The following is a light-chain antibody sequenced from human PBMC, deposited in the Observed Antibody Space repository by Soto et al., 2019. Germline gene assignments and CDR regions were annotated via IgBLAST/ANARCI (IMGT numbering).Light chain of an antibody. V-gene: IGKV1-5*03. Sequence: DIQMTQSPSTLSASVGDRVTITCRASQSISSWLAWYQQKPGKAPKLLIYKASSLESGVPSRFRGRGSGTELTLPISRLQPADFATYFCEQYNSHPLTFCGWTKVEIK. J-gene: IGKJ4*01. CDR3: EQYNSHPLT. CDR2: KAS. CDR1: QSISSW.